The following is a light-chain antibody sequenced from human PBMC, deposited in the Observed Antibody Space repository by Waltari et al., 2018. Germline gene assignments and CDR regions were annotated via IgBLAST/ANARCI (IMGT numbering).Light chain of an antibody. CDR2: WAS. V-gene: IGKV4-1*01. CDR3: QQYYAVPPT. J-gene: IGKJ1*01. CDR1: QSVSYSSNNKNY. Sequence: DIVMTQSPDSLPVSLGERATITCKSDQSVSYSSNNKNYLAWYRQKPGQPPQLLISWASPREFGVPDRFSGRGSGTDFTLTIRGLQAEDVAVYYCQQYYAVPPTSGRGTKVKIK.